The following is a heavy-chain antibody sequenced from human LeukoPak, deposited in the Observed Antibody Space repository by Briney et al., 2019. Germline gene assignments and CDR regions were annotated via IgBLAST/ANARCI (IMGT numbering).Heavy chain of an antibody. CDR1: GFTFYSYA. Sequence: GGSLRLSCAASGFTFYSYAMTWVGQAPGKGLEWVSALGTNGDSTFYADSVKGRFTISRDNSKNTLYLQMNSLRAEDTAVYYCAKDFVGTLADAFDIWGQGTMVTVSS. CDR2: LGTNGDST. V-gene: IGHV3-23*01. J-gene: IGHJ3*02. D-gene: IGHD1-14*01. CDR3: AKDFVGTLADAFDI.